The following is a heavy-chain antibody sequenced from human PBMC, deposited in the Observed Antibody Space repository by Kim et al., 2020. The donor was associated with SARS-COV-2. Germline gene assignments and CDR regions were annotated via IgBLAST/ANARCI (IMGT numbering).Heavy chain of an antibody. CDR1: GGSISSGGYY. CDR3: ARAGYYGSGSFSP. D-gene: IGHD3-10*01. Sequence: SETLSLTCTVSGGSISSGGYYWSWIRQHPGKGLEWIGYIYYSGSTYYNPSLESRVTISLDTSKNQFSLKLSSVTAADTAVYYCARAGYYGSGSFSPWGQGTLVTVSS. J-gene: IGHJ5*02. CDR2: IYYSGST. V-gene: IGHV4-31*03.